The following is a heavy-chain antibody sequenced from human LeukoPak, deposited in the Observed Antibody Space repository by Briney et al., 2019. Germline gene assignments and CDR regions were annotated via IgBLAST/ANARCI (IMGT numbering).Heavy chain of an antibody. D-gene: IGHD4-23*01. CDR2: ISSSTNTI. V-gene: IGHV3-48*02. Sequence: GGSLRLSCAAAGFNFSSYWMTWVRQAPGKGLEWVSYISSSTNTIYYADSVKGRFTISRDNAKNSLFLQMNSLRDEDTAVYYCARGGYGANDDAFDIWGQGTMVTVSS. J-gene: IGHJ3*02. CDR3: ARGGYGANDDAFDI. CDR1: GFNFSSYW.